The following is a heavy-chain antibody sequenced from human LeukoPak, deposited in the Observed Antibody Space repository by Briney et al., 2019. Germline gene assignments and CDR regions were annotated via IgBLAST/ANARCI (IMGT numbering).Heavy chain of an antibody. D-gene: IGHD3-22*01. CDR1: GGSISSSSYY. CDR3: ATLPTYYYDSSGYYPTLEAFDI. Sequence: PSETLSLTCTVSGGSISSSSYYWDWIRQPPGKGLEWIGNIYYSGSTYYNPSLKSRVTISVDTSKNQFSLKLSSVTAADTAVYYCATLPTYYYDSSGYYPTLEAFDIWGQGTMVTVSS. V-gene: IGHV4-39*01. CDR2: IYYSGST. J-gene: IGHJ3*02.